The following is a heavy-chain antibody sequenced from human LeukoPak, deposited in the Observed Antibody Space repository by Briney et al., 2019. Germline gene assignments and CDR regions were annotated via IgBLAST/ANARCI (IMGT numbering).Heavy chain of an antibody. Sequence: GGSLRLSCRASGFTFSSHGMHWVRQAPGKGLEWVAVIWYDGSLKYYSDSVKGRFTISRDDSRDTLFLQTNSLRAEDTAVYYCARRIAAAGFDYWGQGTLVTVSS. CDR3: ARRIAAAGFDY. J-gene: IGHJ4*02. D-gene: IGHD6-13*01. CDR1: GFTFSSHG. CDR2: IWYDGSLK. V-gene: IGHV3-33*01.